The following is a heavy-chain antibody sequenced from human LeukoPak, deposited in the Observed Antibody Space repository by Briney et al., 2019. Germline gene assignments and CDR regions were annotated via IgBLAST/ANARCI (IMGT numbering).Heavy chain of an antibody. CDR2: IIPIFGTA. D-gene: IGHD2-15*01. Sequence: SVKVSCKASGGTFCSYAISWVRQAPGQGLEWMGGIIPIFGTANYAQKFQGRVTITADESTSTAYMELSSLRSEDTAVYYCARKVAATGYFDYWGQGTLVTVSS. CDR1: GGTFCSYA. J-gene: IGHJ4*02. CDR3: ARKVAATGYFDY. V-gene: IGHV1-69*13.